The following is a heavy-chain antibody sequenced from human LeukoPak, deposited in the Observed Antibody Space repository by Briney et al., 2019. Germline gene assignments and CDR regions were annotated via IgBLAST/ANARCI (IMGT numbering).Heavy chain of an antibody. CDR3: TRHGTRELPPYYYYYMDV. V-gene: IGHV3-73*01. J-gene: IGHJ6*03. Sequence: GGSLRLSCAASGFTFSGSAMHWVRQASGKGLEWVGRIRSKANSYATAYAASVKGRFTISRDDSKNTAYLQMNSLKTEDTAVYYCTRHGTRELPPYYYYYMDVWGKGTTVTVPS. CDR1: GFTFSGSA. D-gene: IGHD1-26*01. CDR2: IRSKANSYAT.